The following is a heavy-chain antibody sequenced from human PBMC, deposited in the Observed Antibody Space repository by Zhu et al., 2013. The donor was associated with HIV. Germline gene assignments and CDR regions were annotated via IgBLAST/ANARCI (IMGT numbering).Heavy chain of an antibody. J-gene: IGHJ4*02. CDR1: GGSLSGYY. CDR2: INHSGST. D-gene: IGHD6-19*01. CDR3: ARTSIAVAGPDY. V-gene: IGHV4-34*01. Sequence: QVQLQQWGAGLLKPSETLSLTCAVYGGSLSGYYWSWIRQPPGKGLEWIGEINHSGSTNYNPSLKSRVTISVDTSKNQFSLKLSSVTAADTAVYHCARTSIAVAGPDYWGQGTLVTVSS.